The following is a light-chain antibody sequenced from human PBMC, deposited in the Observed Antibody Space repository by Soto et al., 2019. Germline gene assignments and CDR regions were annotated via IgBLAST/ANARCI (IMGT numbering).Light chain of an antibody. J-gene: IGLJ3*02. V-gene: IGLV2-23*02. CDR1: SSDVGSYNL. CDR3: CSSAGSSPNWV. CDR2: EVS. Sequence: QSALTQPASVSGSPGQSITISCTGTSSDVGSYNLVSWYQQHPGKAPKLMIYEVSKRPSGVSNRFSGSKCGNTASLTISGLRSEDEADYYCCSSAGSSPNWVFGGGTKVTVL.